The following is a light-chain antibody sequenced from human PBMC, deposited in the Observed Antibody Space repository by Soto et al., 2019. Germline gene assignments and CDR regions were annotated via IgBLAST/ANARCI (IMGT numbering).Light chain of an antibody. CDR3: QAWDSSTVV. Sequence: SYELTQPPSASVSPGQTASITCSGDKLGDKYACWYQQKPGQSPVLVIYQDSKRPSGIPERVSGSNSGNTATLTISGTQAMDEADYYCQAWDSSTVVFGGGTKLTVL. V-gene: IGLV3-1*01. J-gene: IGLJ2*01. CDR1: KLGDKY. CDR2: QDS.